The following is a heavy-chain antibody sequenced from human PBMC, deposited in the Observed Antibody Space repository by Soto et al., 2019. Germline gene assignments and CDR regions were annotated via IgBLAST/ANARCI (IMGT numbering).Heavy chain of an antibody. CDR1: GGSISSYY. Sequence: SETLSLTCTVSGGSISSYYWSWIRQPPGKGLEWIGYIYYRGNTDYNPSLKSRVTISLDTPKNQFSLKLSSVTAADTAVYYCARHPGYYDILTGYTTYYFDNWGQGILVTVSS. CDR3: ARHPGYYDILTGYTTYYFDN. D-gene: IGHD3-9*01. J-gene: IGHJ4*02. CDR2: IYYRGNT. V-gene: IGHV4-59*08.